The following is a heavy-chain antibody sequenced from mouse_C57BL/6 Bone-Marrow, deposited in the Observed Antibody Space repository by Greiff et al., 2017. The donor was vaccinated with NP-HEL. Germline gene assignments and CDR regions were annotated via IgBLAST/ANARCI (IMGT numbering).Heavy chain of an antibody. Sequence: EVQLQQSGAELVRPGASVKLSCTASGFNIKDDYMHWVKQRPEQGLEWIGWIDPENGDTEYASKFQGKATITADTSSNQAYLQLSSLTSEDTAVYYCTTPIYYGYDGDYWGQGTTLTVSS. V-gene: IGHV14-4*01. J-gene: IGHJ2*01. CDR3: TTPIYYGYDGDY. CDR2: IDPENGDT. D-gene: IGHD2-2*01. CDR1: GFNIKDDY.